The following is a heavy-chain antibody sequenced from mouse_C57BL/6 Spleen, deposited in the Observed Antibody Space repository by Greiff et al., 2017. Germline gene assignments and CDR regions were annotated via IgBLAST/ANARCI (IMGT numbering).Heavy chain of an antibody. D-gene: IGHD1-1*02. Sequence: EVQVVESGGGLVKPGGSLKLSCEASGFTFSDYGMHWVRQAPEKGLEWVAYISSGSSTIYYADTVKGRFTISRDNAKNTLFLQMTSLRSEDTAMYYCARGGYVHFDYWGQGTTLTVSS. CDR3: ARGGYVHFDY. V-gene: IGHV5-17*01. CDR1: GFTFSDYG. J-gene: IGHJ2*01. CDR2: ISSGSSTI.